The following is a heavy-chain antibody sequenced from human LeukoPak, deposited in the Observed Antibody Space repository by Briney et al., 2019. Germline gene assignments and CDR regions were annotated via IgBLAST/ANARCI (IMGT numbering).Heavy chain of an antibody. CDR2: TYYRSTWYN. J-gene: IGHJ5*02. D-gene: IGHD2-2*01. CDR3: ARRLTQYDCFDP. V-gene: IGHV6-1*01. CDR1: ADGVSSNSVT. Sequence: SQTLSLTCAISADGVSSNSVTWNWIRQSPSRGLEWLRRTYYRSTWYNDYAVSVRGRITVNPDTSKNQFSLHLNSVTPEDTAVYYCARRLTQYDCFDPWGQGILVTVSS.